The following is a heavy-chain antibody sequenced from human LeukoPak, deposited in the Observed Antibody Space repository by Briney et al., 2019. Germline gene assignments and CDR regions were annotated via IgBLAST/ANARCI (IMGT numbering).Heavy chain of an antibody. V-gene: IGHV3-30*03. CDR3: ARATDYYGSGSYLPLYYFYGMDV. D-gene: IGHD3-10*01. J-gene: IGHJ6*04. CDR2: ISYDGSDE. Sequence: PGGSLRLSCAASGFTFSSYDMHWVRQSPGKGLEWVAIISYDGSDEYIADSVKGRFSISRDNSRNTLDLQMNSLTTEDTALYYCARATDYYGSGSYLPLYYFYGMDVWGKGTAVIVSS. CDR1: GFTFSSYD.